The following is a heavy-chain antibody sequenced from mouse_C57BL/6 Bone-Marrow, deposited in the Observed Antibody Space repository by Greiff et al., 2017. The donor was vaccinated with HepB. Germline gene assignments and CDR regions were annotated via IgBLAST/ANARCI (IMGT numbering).Heavy chain of an antibody. V-gene: IGHV5-6*02. J-gene: IGHJ4*01. CDR2: ISSGGSYT. D-gene: IGHD3-3*01. CDR1: GFTFSSYG. Sequence: EVKVVESGGDLVKPGGSLKLSCAASGFTFSSYGMSWVRQTPDKRLEWFATISSGGSYTYYPDSVKGRFTISRDNAKNTLYLQMSSLKSEDTAMYYCARRGHYYAMDYWGQGTSVTVSS. CDR3: ARRGHYYAMDY.